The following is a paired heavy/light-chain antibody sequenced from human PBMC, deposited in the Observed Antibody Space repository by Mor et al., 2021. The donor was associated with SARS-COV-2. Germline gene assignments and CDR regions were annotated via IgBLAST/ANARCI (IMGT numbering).Light chain of an antibody. CDR1: QGISSY. V-gene: IGKV1-8*01. Sequence: AIRMTQSPSSFSASTGDRVTITCRASQGISSYLAWYQQKPGKAPKLLIYAASTLQSGVPSRFSGSGSGTDFTLTISCLQSEDFATYYCQQYYSYQYTFGQGTKLEIK. CDR2: AAS. J-gene: IGKJ2*01. CDR3: QQYYSYQYT.
Heavy chain of an antibody. CDR1: GFTFSSYS. D-gene: IGHD3-22*01. CDR3: ARASMIVVVITTGEYNGMDV. V-gene: IGHV3-21*01. Sequence: EVQLVESGGGLVKPGGSLRLSCAASGFTFSSYSMNWVRQAPGKGLEWVSSISSSSSYIYYADSVKGRFTISRDNAKNSLYLQMNSLRAEDTAVYYCARASMIVVVITTGEYNGMDVWGQGTTVTVSS. CDR2: ISSSSSYI. J-gene: IGHJ6*02.